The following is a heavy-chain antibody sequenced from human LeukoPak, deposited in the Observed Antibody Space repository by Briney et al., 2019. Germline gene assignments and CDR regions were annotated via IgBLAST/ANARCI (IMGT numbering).Heavy chain of an antibody. V-gene: IGHV3-48*03. CDR3: ARGVGTNNQYYFDY. J-gene: IGHJ4*02. CDR1: GFTFRSYE. Sequence: PGGSLRLSCVASGFTFRSYEMNWVRKAPGKGLEWVSYISSSGSTMYYADSVKGRFTISRDNAKNSLYLQMNSLRAEDTAVYYCARGVGTNNQYYFDYWGQGTLVTVSS. D-gene: IGHD1-26*01. CDR2: ISSSGSTM.